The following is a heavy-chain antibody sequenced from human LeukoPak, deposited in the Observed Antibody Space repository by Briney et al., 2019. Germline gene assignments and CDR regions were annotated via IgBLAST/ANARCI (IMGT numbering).Heavy chain of an antibody. CDR1: GGSISSRSYY. V-gene: IGHV4-39*01. CDR3: ARLHCSSGICYLDY. J-gene: IGHJ4*02. D-gene: IGHD2-15*01. CDR2: IYYSGST. Sequence: SETLSLTCTLSGGSISSRSYYWGWIRQPPGEGLEWIGSIYYSGSTYYNPSLKSRVTISVDTSKNQFSLKLSSVTAADTAVYYCARLHCSSGICYLDYWGQGNLVTVSS.